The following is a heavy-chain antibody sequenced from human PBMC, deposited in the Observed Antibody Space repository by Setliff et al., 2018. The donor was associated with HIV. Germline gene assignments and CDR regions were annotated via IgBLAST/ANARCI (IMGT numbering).Heavy chain of an antibody. CDR2: ISGSGGDT. CDR1: GFTLSSYA. Sequence: PGGSLRLSCEASGFTLSSYAMHWVRQAPGKGLECVAVISGSGGDTYYADSVKGRFVISREKSKSTLYLQMNSLRAEDTAVYYCAKKTAAYTSGSWLHYCGQGTLVTVSS. D-gene: IGHD3-10*01. V-gene: IGHV3-23*01. CDR3: AKKTAAYTSGSWLHY. J-gene: IGHJ4*02.